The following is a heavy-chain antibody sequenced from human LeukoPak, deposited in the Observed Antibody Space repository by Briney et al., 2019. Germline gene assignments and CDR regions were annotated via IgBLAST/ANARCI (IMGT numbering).Heavy chain of an antibody. Sequence: HPGGSLRLSCAASGFTVNSNYMNWVRQAPGKGLEWVSVLYSDGRTYYADSVKGRFTISRDNSKNTLYLQMNSLRAEDTAVYYCAKDVESGYDYYYYYGMDVWGQGTTVTVSS. J-gene: IGHJ6*02. CDR2: LYSDGRT. CDR1: GFTVNSNY. CDR3: AKDVESGYDYYYYYGMDV. V-gene: IGHV3-53*01. D-gene: IGHD5-12*01.